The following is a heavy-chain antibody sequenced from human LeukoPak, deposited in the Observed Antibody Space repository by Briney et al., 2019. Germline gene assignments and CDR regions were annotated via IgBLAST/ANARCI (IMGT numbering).Heavy chain of an antibody. D-gene: IGHD6-13*01. CDR2: ISSGGGTT. V-gene: IGHV3-23*01. Sequence: GGSLRLSCAASGFTFSSHAMSWVRQAPGKGLEWFSRISSGGGTTDYTDSVKGRFTISRDNAKNTLYLQTNSLRAEDTAVYYCARDRGQQLVLGLFDYWGQGTLVTVSS. J-gene: IGHJ4*02. CDR1: GFTFSSHA. CDR3: ARDRGQQLVLGLFDY.